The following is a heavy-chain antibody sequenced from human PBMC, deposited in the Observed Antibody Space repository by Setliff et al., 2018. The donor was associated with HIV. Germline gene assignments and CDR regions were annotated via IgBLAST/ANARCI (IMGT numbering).Heavy chain of an antibody. D-gene: IGHD6-19*01. CDR1: GYIFNSYG. Sequence: ASVKVSCKASGYIFNSYGITWVRQAPGQGLEWMGWISAYNGDTNYAQKVQGRVTMTTDTSTSTAYMELRSLRSDDKAFYYCARAMSVADWFDPWGQGSLVTVSS. V-gene: IGHV1-18*01. J-gene: IGHJ5*02. CDR3: ARAMSVADWFDP. CDR2: ISAYNGDT.